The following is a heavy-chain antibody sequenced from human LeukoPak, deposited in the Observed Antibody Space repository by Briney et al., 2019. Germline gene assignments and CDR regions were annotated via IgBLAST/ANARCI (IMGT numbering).Heavy chain of an antibody. V-gene: IGHV4-59*01. CDR3: AGALYDSGSHYFDY. CDR1: GDSISSYY. Sequence: SGPLSLPCTVSGDSISSYYWSWIRHFPGKGLEWIGYISYSGSTNYNPSLKSRVTISVDTSKKQFSLKLSSVTAADTAVYYCAGALYDSGSHYFDYWGQGTLVTVSS. CDR2: ISYSGST. D-gene: IGHD3-10*01. J-gene: IGHJ4*02.